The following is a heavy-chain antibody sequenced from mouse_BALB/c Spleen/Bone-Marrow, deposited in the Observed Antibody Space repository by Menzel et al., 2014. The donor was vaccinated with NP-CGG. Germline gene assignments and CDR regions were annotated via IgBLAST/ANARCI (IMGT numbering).Heavy chain of an antibody. CDR3: ARDKGRVFFDY. CDR1: GFTFTDYY. Sequence: EVKVEESGGGLVQPGGSLRLSCATSGFTFTDYYMNWVRQPPGKALEWLGFIRNKANGYTTEYSASVKGPFTISRDNSQNILYLQMNTLRAEDSATYYCARDKGRVFFDYWGQGTTLTVSS. V-gene: IGHV7-3*02. J-gene: IGHJ2*01. CDR2: IRNKANGYTT.